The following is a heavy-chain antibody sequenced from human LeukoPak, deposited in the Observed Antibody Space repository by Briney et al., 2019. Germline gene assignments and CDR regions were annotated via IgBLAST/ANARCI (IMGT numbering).Heavy chain of an antibody. J-gene: IGHJ4*02. V-gene: IGHV6-1*01. CDR3: ARYTSTWYLDY. CDR2: TYYRSKWYS. D-gene: IGHD6-13*01. Sequence: RSQTLSLTCAISGDSVSSNSAAWNRIRPSPSRGLEWLGRTYYRSKWYSDYAVSVNGRITINPDTSKNQFYLQLNSVTPEDTAMYYCARYTSTWYLDYWGQGTLVTVSS. CDR1: GDSVSSNSAA.